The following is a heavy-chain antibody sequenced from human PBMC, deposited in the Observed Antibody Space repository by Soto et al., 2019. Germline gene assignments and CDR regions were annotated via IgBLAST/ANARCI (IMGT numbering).Heavy chain of an antibody. V-gene: IGHV4-34*01. CDR3: ARRGLNYFDY. Sequence: QVQLQQWGAGLLKPSETLSLTCAVYGGSFSGYYWSWIRQPPGKGLEWIGEINHSGSTNYNPSLKSRVTISVDTSKNQFSLKLSYVTAADTAVYYCARRGLNYFDYWGQGTLVTVSS. J-gene: IGHJ4*02. D-gene: IGHD5-12*01. CDR2: INHSGST. CDR1: GGSFSGYY.